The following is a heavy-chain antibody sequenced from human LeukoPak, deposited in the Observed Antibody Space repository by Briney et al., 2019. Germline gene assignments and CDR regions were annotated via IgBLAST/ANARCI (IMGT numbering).Heavy chain of an antibody. CDR2: ISSSGSTI. V-gene: IGHV3-11*01. Sequence: GGSLRLPCAASGFTFSDYYMSWIRQAPGKGLEWVSYISSSGSTIYYADSVKGRFTISRDNAKNSLYLQMNSLRAEDTAVYYCARDPDYYYYGMDVWGQGTTVTVSS. CDR3: ARDPDYYYYGMDV. CDR1: GFTFSDYY. J-gene: IGHJ6*02.